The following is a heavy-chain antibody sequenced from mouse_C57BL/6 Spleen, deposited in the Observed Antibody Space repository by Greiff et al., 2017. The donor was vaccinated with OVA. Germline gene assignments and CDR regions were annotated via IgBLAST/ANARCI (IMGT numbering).Heavy chain of an antibody. J-gene: IGHJ3*01. CDR2: IDPSDSYT. Sequence: QVQLQQPGAELVKPGASVKLSCKASGYTFTSYWMQWVKQRPGQGLEWIGEIDPSDSYTNYNQKFKGKATLTVDTSSSTAYMQLSSLTSEDSAVYYCARDYYGSSPGCFAYWGQGTLVTVSA. D-gene: IGHD1-1*01. CDR3: ARDYYGSSPGCFAY. V-gene: IGHV1-50*01. CDR1: GYTFTSYW.